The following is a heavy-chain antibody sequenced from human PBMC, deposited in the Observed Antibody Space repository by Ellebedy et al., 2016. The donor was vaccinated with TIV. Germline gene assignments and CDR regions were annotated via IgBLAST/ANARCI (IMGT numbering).Heavy chain of an antibody. CDR3: AGKGWLAN. CDR2: INHRGST. CDR1: GGSLGTYF. J-gene: IGHJ4*02. D-gene: IGHD6-19*01. Sequence: MPSETLSLTCAVHGGSLGTYFWSWVRQPPGKGLEWIGEINHRGSTYYNPSLKSRVAISVDTSKNQFSLQLSSVTAADTAVYYCAGKGWLANWGQGTLVTVSS. V-gene: IGHV4-34*01.